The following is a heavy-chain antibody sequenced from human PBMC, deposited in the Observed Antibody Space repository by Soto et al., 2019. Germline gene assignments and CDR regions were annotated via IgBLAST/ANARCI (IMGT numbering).Heavy chain of an antibody. V-gene: IGHV1-58*01. CDR1: GFTFTSSA. CDR3: AAAARTTIFGVGSDV. D-gene: IGHD3-3*01. J-gene: IGHJ6*02. Sequence: SVKVSCKASGFTFTSSAVQWVRRARGQRLEWIGWIAVGSGNTNYAQKFQERVTITRDMSTSTAYMELSSLRSEDTAVYYCAAAARTTIFGVGSDVWGQGTTVTVSS. CDR2: IAVGSGNT.